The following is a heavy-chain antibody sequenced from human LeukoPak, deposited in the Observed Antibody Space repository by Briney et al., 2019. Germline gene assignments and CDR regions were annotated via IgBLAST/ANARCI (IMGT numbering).Heavy chain of an antibody. CDR1: GYSISSGYY. D-gene: IGHD1-26*01. CDR2: IYHSGST. J-gene: IGHJ4*02. V-gene: IGHV4-38-2*01. CDR3: ARMAYSGSYYFDC. Sequence: SENLSLTCAVSGYSISSGYYWGWIRQPPGKGLEWIGSIYHSGSTYYNPSLKSRVTISVDTSKNQFSLKLSSVTAADTAVYYCARMAYSGSYYFDCWGQGTLVTVSS.